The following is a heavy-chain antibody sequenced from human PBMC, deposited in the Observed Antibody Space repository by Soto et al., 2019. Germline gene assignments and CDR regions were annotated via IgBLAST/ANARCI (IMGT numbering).Heavy chain of an antibody. CDR3: ARASGSRFFDS. J-gene: IGHJ4*02. Sequence: PGGSLRLSCAASGFSVGNDYMNWVRQAPGKGLEWVSVIYSGGNTYYADSVTGRFTISRDASRNTLYLQMNSLRAEDTAVYYCARASGSRFFDSWGLGTLVTVSS. CDR1: GFSVGNDY. V-gene: IGHV3-53*01. D-gene: IGHD1-26*01. CDR2: IYSGGNT.